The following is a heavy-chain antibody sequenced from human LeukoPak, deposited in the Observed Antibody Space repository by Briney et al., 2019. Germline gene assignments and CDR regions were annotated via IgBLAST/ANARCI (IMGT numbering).Heavy chain of an antibody. J-gene: IGHJ4*02. CDR1: GFTFSSYA. Sequence: GGSLRLSCAASGFTFSSYAMSWVRQAPGKGLEWVSDISGSGGSTYYADSVKGRFTISRDNSKNTLYLQMNSRRAEDTAVYYCANGKQQLVPSDYWGQGTLVTVSS. CDR2: ISGSGGST. V-gene: IGHV3-23*01. CDR3: ANGKQQLVPSDY. D-gene: IGHD6-13*01.